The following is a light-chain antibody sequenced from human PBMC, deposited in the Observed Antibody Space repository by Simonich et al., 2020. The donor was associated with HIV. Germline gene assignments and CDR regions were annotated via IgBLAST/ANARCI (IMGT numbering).Light chain of an antibody. CDR3: CSYAGSSTFVV. CDR1: SSEVGTYHL. J-gene: IGLJ2*01. Sequence: QSALTQPASVSGSPGQSITISCTGTSSEVGTYHLVSWYQQHTGKPPQHMIYEGIKRPSGVTDRFSGSESGNTASLTISGLQSDDEADDYCCSYAGSSTFVVFGGGTKLTVV. CDR2: EGI. V-gene: IGLV2-23*01.